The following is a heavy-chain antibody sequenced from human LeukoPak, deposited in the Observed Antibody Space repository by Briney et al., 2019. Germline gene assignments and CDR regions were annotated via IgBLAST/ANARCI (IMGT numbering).Heavy chain of an antibody. D-gene: IGHD2-15*01. CDR3: AGGQGYLIEY. J-gene: IGHJ4*02. V-gene: IGHV3-7*01. Sequence: SLRLSCAASGFTFSTYWMHWVRQAPGKGLEWVANMNQDGGKKFYVDSVKGRFTISRDNAKNSLYLQMNSLRDEDTAVYYCAGGQGYLIEYWGQGTLVTVYS. CDR1: GFTFSTYW. CDR2: MNQDGGKK.